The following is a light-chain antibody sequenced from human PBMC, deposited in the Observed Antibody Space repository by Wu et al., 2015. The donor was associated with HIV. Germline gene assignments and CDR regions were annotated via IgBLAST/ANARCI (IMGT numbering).Light chain of an antibody. CDR1: QSVSSSY. J-gene: IGKJ1*01. CDR3: QQYNNWRGT. V-gene: IGKV3-20*01. CDR2: GAS. Sequence: EIVLTQSPGTLSLSPGERATLSCRASQSVSSSYLAWYQQKPGQAPRLLIYGASSRATGIPDRFSGSGSGTDFTLTISRLEPEDFAVYYCQQYNNWRGTFGQGTKVEVK.